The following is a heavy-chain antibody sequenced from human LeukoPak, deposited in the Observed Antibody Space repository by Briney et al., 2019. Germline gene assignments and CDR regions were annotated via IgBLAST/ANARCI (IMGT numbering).Heavy chain of an antibody. J-gene: IGHJ6*02. V-gene: IGHV4-59*01. CDR1: GGSISSYY. CDR3: ARDVAVAGNYYYYGMDV. D-gene: IGHD6-19*01. Sequence: PSETLSLTCTVSGGSISSYYWSWIRQPPGKGPEWIGYIYYSGSTNYNPSLKSRVTISVDTSKNQFSLKLSSVTAADTAVFYCARDVAVAGNYYYYGMDVWGQGTTVTVSS. CDR2: IYYSGST.